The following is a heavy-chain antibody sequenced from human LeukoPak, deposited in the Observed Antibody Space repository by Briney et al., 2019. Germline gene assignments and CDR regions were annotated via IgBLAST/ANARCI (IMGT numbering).Heavy chain of an antibody. V-gene: IGHV4-61*02. CDR3: ARGGGYSYGFDFDY. Sequence: SETLSLTCTVSGGSISSGSYYWSWIRQPAGKGLEWIGRIYTSGSTNYNPSLKSRVTISVDTSKNQFSLKLSSVTAADTAVYYCARGGGYSYGFDFDYWGQGTLVTVSS. J-gene: IGHJ4*02. D-gene: IGHD5-18*01. CDR1: GGSISSGSYY. CDR2: IYTSGST.